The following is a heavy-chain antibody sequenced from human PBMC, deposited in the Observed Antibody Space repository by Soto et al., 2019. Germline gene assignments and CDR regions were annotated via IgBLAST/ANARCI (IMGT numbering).Heavy chain of an antibody. V-gene: IGHV3-23*01. CDR1: GFTFSSYA. J-gene: IGHJ4*02. D-gene: IGHD2-15*01. CDR3: AKRRGAGGHFDY. CDR2: VSIGGST. Sequence: DVQLLESGGGLVQPEGSLRLSCAASGFTFSSYAMGWVRQGPGKGLEWVAVVSIGGSTHYADAVRGRFTISRDNSKNTLSLQMNSLPAEDTAVYFCAKRRGAGGHFDYWGQGGLVTVSS.